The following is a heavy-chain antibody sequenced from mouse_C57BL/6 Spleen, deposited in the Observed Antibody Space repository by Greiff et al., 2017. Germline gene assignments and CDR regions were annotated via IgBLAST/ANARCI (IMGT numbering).Heavy chain of an antibody. D-gene: IGHD2-1*01. Sequence: DVMLVESGGGLVQPGGSLKLSCAASGFTFSDYGMAWVRQAPRKGPEWVAFISNLAYSIYYADTVTGRFTISSENAKNTLYLEMSSLRSEDTAMYYCARQGGNYDFDYWGQGTTLTVSS. CDR1: GFTFSDYG. CDR3: ARQGGNYDFDY. J-gene: IGHJ2*01. CDR2: ISNLAYSI. V-gene: IGHV5-15*01.